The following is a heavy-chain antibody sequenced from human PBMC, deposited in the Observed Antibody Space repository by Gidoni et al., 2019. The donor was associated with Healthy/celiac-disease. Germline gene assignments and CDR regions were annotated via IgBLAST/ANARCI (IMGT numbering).Heavy chain of an antibody. CDR2: IIPIFGTA. J-gene: IGHJ4*02. CDR3: ARDRNDYYDSSGYYREFDY. V-gene: IGHV1-69*01. CDR1: GVTFSSYA. D-gene: IGHD3-22*01. Sequence: QVQLVQSGAEVKKPGSSVKVSCKASGVTFSSYAISWVRQAPGQGLEWMGGIIPIFGTANYAQKFQGRVTITADESTSTAYMELSSLRSEDTAVYYCARDRNDYYDSSGYYREFDYWGQGTLVTVSS.